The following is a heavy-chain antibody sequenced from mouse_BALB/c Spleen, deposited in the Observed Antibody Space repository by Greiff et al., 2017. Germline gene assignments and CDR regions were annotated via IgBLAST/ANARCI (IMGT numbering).Heavy chain of an antibody. V-gene: IGHV5-9*03. CDR3: ARSDSSGYVGFAY. CDR1: GFTFSSYT. CDR2: ISSGGGNT. Sequence: EVKLEESGGGLVKPGGSLKLSCAASGFTFSSYTMSWVRQTPEKRLEWVATISSGGGNTYYPDSVKGRFTISRDNAKSNLYLQMSSLRSEDTALYYCARSDSSGYVGFAYWGQGTLVTVSA. D-gene: IGHD3-2*01. J-gene: IGHJ3*01.